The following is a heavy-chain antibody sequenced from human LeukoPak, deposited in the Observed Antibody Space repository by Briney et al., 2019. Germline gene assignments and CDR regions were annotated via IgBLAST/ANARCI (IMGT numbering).Heavy chain of an antibody. V-gene: IGHV4-4*07. CDR1: GGSISSYY. J-gene: IGHJ4*02. CDR3: ARDPEKPARPFGAFDY. Sequence: SETLSLTCTVSGGSISSYYWSWIRQPAGKGLEWIGRIYTSGSTNYNPSPKSRVTMSVDTSKNQFSLKLSSVTAADTAVYYCARDPEKPARPFGAFDYWGQGTLVTVSS. D-gene: IGHD6-6*01. CDR2: IYTSGST.